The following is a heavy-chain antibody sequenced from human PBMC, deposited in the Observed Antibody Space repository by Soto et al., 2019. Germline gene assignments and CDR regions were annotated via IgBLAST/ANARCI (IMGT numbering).Heavy chain of an antibody. CDR2: IYWDEDK. CDR1: GFSLSTRGVA. J-gene: IGHJ4*02. Sequence: QITLKESGPTLVKPTQTLTLTCTFSGFSLSTRGVAVGWFRQPPGKALEWLALIYWDEDKWYSPSLKSRLTLTDDTPKNQVVLTMTTMDPVDTATYCCAHRPRGYAYYFDYWGQGTLVTVSS. D-gene: IGHD5-12*01. V-gene: IGHV2-5*02. CDR3: AHRPRGYAYYFDY.